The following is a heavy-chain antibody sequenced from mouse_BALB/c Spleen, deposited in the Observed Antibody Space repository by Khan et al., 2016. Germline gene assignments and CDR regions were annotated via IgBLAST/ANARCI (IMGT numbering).Heavy chain of an antibody. V-gene: IGHV9-2-1*01. Sequence: QIQLVQSGPELKKPGETVKISCKASGYTFTDFSMHWVRQTPGKGLKWMGWINTETGEPTYADDFKGRFAFSLETSANTSYLQINNPKNGYTATYFCAGGSHFGDNYPFPYWGQGTLVTVSA. CDR3: AGGSHFGDNYPFPY. CDR2: INTETGEP. CDR1: GYTFTDFS. D-gene: IGHD1-3*01. J-gene: IGHJ3*01.